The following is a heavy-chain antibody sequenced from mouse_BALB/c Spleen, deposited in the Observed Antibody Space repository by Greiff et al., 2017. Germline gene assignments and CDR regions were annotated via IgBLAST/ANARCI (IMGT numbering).Heavy chain of an antibody. CDR2: IDPETGGT. V-gene: IGHV1-15*01. Sequence: VQLQESGAELVRPGASVTLSCKASGYTFTDYEMHWVKQTPVHGLEWIGAIDPETGGTAYNQKFKGKATLTADKSSSTAYMELRSLTSEDSAVYYCTSYYGYAWFAYWGQGTLVTVSA. D-gene: IGHD1-2*01. J-gene: IGHJ3*01. CDR3: TSYYGYAWFAY. CDR1: GYTFTDYE.